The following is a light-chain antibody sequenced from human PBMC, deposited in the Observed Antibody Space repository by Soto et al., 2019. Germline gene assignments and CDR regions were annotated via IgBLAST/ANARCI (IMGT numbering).Light chain of an antibody. J-gene: IGLJ2*01. V-gene: IGLV2-14*01. Sequence: QSALTQPASVSGSPGQSITISCTGTSSDVGGYNYVSWYQHYPGKAPKRMIYEVSNRPSGVSNRFSGSKSGNTASLTISGLQAEDEADYYCSAYTSRRTHVVFGGGTKLTVL. CDR3: SAYTSRRTHVV. CDR2: EVS. CDR1: SSDVGGYNY.